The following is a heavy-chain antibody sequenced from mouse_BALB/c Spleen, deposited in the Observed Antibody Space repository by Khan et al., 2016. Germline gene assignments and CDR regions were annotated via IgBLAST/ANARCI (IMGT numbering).Heavy chain of an antibody. Sequence: EVQLQESGPGLVKPSQSLSLTCTVTGYSITSDYAWNWIRQFPGNKLEWMGYISYSGSTSYNPSPKSRISITRDTSKNQFFLQLNSVTTEDTATYYCASYYGNYYAMDYWGQGTSVTVSS. CDR2: ISYSGST. J-gene: IGHJ4*01. V-gene: IGHV3-2*02. D-gene: IGHD2-1*01. CDR1: GYSITSDYA. CDR3: ASYYGNYYAMDY.